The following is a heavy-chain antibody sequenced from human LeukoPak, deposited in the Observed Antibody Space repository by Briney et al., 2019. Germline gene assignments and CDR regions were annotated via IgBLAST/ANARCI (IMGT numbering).Heavy chain of an antibody. V-gene: IGHV3-30-3*01. CDR3: ARERLYYYDSSGYTFFDY. J-gene: IGHJ4*02. CDR2: ISYDGSNK. CDR1: GFTFSSYA. D-gene: IGHD3-22*01. Sequence: GRSLRLSCAAPGFTFSSYAMHWVRQAPGKGLEWVAVISYDGSNKYYADSVKGRFTISRDNSKNTLYLQMNSLRAEDTAVYYCARERLYYYDSSGYTFFDYWGQGTLVTVSS.